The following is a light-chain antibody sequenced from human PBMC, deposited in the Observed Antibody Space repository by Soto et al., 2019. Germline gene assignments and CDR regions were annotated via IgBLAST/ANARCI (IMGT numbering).Light chain of an antibody. J-gene: IGKJ5*01. CDR1: QSFGTH. Sequence: EIVLTQSAATLSLSPGERASLXCRASQSFGTHLVWCKKKPGEGLRRLIXXASTRATGLPDRFSVGGSGTDFNLTSSSLEPDDFAVYYCQKYEKWPPSITFGQGTRLEIK. CDR3: QKYEKWPPSIT. CDR2: XAS. V-gene: IGKV3-11*01.